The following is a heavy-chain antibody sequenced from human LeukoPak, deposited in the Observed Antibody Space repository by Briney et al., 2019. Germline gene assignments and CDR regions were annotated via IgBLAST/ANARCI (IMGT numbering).Heavy chain of an antibody. D-gene: IGHD6-13*01. CDR2: ISGSGGST. CDR3: AKDSGYSSSWYSY. CDR1: GFTFDDYT. J-gene: IGHJ4*02. V-gene: IGHV3-23*01. Sequence: GGSLRLSCAASGFTFDDYTMHWVRQAPGKGLEWVSAISGSGGSTYYADSVKGRFTISRDNSKNTLYLQMNSLRAEDTAVYYCAKDSGYSSSWYSYWGQGTLVTVSS.